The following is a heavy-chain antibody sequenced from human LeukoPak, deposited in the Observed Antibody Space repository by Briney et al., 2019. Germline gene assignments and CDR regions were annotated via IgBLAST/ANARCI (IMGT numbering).Heavy chain of an antibody. D-gene: IGHD6-13*01. V-gene: IGHV3-21*01. Sequence: GGSLRLSCAASGFTFSSYSMNWVRQAPGKGLEWVSSISSSSSYIYYADSVNGRSTISRDNAKNSLYLQINMLRADNTAVYYCASRAGLGGSSSYSYWGPGTLVTVSS. CDR1: GFTFSSYS. J-gene: IGHJ4*02. CDR3: ASRAGLGGSSSYSY. CDR2: ISSSSSYI.